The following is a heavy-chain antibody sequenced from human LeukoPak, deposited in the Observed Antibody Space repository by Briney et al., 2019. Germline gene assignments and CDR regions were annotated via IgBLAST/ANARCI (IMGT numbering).Heavy chain of an antibody. CDR1: GGSISSTSYF. Sequence: SSETLSLTCTVSGGSISSTSYFWGWVRQPPGKRLEWIGTIYHSGSTYYSPSLKSRVTISVDTSKNQFSLKLSSVTAADTAMYYCARLPRGGNWFDPWGQGTLVTVSS. D-gene: IGHD5-12*01. CDR2: IYHSGST. CDR3: ARLPRGGNWFDP. V-gene: IGHV4-39*01. J-gene: IGHJ5*02.